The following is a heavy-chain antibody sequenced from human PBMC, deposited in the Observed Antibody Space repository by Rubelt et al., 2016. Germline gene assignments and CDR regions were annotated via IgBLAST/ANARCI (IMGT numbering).Heavy chain of an antibody. Sequence: QVQLVQSGAEVKKPGASVKVSCKASGGTFSSYAISWVRQAPGQGLEWMGRIIPILGIANYAQKCQGRVTITADKSTSSAYMELSSLRSEDTAVYYCRGRGNAFDIWGQGTMVTVSS. D-gene: IGHD3-10*01. V-gene: IGHV1-69*04. CDR3: RGRGNAFDI. CDR1: GGTFSSYA. J-gene: IGHJ3*02. CDR2: IIPILGIA.